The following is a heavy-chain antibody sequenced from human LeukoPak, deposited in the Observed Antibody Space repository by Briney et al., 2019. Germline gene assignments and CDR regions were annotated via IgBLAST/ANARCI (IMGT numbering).Heavy chain of an antibody. D-gene: IGHD3-3*01. CDR2: IYYSGST. V-gene: IGHV4-39*01. CDR1: GGSISSSSYY. CDR3: ARRSTYYDVWSCTTYNWFDP. J-gene: IGHJ5*02. Sequence: PSETLSLTCTVSGGSISSSSYYWGWIRQPPGKGLEWIGSIYYSGSTYYNPSLKSRVAISVDTSKNQFSMKLSSVTAADTAVYYCARRSTYYDVWSCTTYNWFDPWGQGTLVTVSS.